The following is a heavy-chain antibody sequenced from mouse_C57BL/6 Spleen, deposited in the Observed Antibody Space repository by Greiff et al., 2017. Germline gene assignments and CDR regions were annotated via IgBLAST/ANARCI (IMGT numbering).Heavy chain of an antibody. J-gene: IGHJ3*01. CDR1: GFNFKDYY. CDR3: STVITTVPFAY. D-gene: IGHD1-1*01. V-gene: IGHV14-1*01. Sequence: VQLQQSGAELVRPGASVKLSCKASGFNFKDYYMHWVKQRPEQGLEWIGRIDPEDGDTEYTPKFQGKATMTADTSSNTAYLQLSSLTSEYSAVYYCSTVITTVPFAYWGQGTLVTVSA. CDR2: IDPEDGDT.